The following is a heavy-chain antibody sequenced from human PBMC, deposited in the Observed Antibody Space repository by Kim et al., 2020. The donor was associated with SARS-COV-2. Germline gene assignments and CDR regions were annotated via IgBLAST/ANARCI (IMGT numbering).Heavy chain of an antibody. CDR3: AKVRRPKNYYGSGSYHY. CDR1: GFTFDDYA. Sequence: GGSLRLSCAASGFTFDDYAMHWVRQAPGKGLEWVSGISWNSGSIGYADSVKGRFTISRDNAKNSLYLQMNSLRAEDTALYYCAKVRRPKNYYGSGSYHYWGQGTLVTVSS. D-gene: IGHD3-10*01. V-gene: IGHV3-9*01. J-gene: IGHJ4*02. CDR2: ISWNSGSI.